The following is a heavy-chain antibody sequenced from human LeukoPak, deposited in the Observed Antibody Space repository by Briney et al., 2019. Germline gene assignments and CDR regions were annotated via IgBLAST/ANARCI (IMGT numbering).Heavy chain of an antibody. CDR1: RFTFSSYA. CDR2: ISYDGSNK. J-gene: IGHJ4*02. D-gene: IGHD3-22*01. CDR3: AKDDSSGPDY. Sequence: GGSLRLSCAASRFTFSSYAMHWVRQAPGKGLEWVAVISYDGSNKYYADSVKGRFTISRDNSKNTLYLQMNSLRAEDTAVYYCAKDDSSGPDYWGQGTLVTVSS. V-gene: IGHV3-30*04.